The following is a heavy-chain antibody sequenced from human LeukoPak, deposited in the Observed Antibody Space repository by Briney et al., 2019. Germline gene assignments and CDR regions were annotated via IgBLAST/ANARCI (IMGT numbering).Heavy chain of an antibody. V-gene: IGHV4-30-4*01. CDR2: IYYSGST. CDR1: GGSISSGDYY. D-gene: IGHD6-13*01. Sequence: SETLSLTCTVSGGSISSGDYYWSWIRQPPGKGLEWIGYIYYSGSTYYNPSLKSRVTISVDTSENQFSLKLSSVTAADTAVYYCARGDYGGIAAAGTPYNWFDPWAQGTLVTVSS. CDR3: ARGDYGGIAAAGTPYNWFDP. J-gene: IGHJ5*02.